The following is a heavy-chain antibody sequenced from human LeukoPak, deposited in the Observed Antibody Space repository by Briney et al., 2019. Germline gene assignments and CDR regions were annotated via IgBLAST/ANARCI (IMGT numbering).Heavy chain of an antibody. J-gene: IGHJ4*02. CDR3: ARGDAYSSSRWDY. Sequence: PSETLSLTCTVSGGSISSGDYYWSWIRQPPGKGLEWIGYIYYTGSTSYNPSLKSRVTISVDTSKNQFSLKLSSVTAADTAVYYCARGDAYSSSRWDYWGQGTLVTVSS. CDR2: IYYTGST. D-gene: IGHD6-6*01. V-gene: IGHV4-30-4*02. CDR1: GGSISSGDYY.